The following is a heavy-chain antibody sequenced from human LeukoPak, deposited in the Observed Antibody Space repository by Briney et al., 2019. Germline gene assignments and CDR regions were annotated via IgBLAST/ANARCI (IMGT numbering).Heavy chain of an antibody. D-gene: IGHD5-12*01. J-gene: IGHJ3*02. Sequence: SVKVSCKASGGTFSGYTINWVRQAPGQGLQWMRRIIPILGIANYAQKFQGRVTITADESTSTAYMELSSLRFEKAAVYYRAQRFLNSGYDALNICGQRTMVTVSS. CDR1: GGTFSGYT. V-gene: IGHV1-69*02. CDR3: AQRFLNSGYDALNI. CDR2: IIPILGIA.